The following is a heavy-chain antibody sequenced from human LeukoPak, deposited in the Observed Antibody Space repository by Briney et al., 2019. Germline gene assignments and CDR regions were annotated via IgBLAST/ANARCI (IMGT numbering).Heavy chain of an antibody. J-gene: IGHJ4*02. CDR1: GFTFSSCA. CDR3: AKTPRGYTYVPDY. CDR2: VSGSGSNT. Sequence: GGSLRLSCAASGFTFSSCAMSWVRQAPGKGLEWVSTVSGSGSNTFHADSVKGRFTISRDNSKDALYLQMDSLRADDTAVYFCAKTPRGYTYVPDYWGQGTLVTVSS. D-gene: IGHD5-18*01. V-gene: IGHV3-23*01.